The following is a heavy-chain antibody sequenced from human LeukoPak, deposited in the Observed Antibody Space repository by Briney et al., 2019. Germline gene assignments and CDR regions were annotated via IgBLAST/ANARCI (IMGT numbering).Heavy chain of an antibody. CDR2: IYYSGTT. CDR1: GVSLSSSY. V-gene: IGHV4-59*01. J-gene: IGHJ3*02. Sequence: SETLPLTCTVSGVSLSSSYWTWIRQPPGKGLEWIGYIYYSGTTNYNPSLESRVTISVDMSKNQFSLKLTSVTAADTAIYYCASLKPRPHDDFDIWGQGTMVTVSS. D-gene: IGHD1-14*01. CDR3: ASLKPRPHDDFDI.